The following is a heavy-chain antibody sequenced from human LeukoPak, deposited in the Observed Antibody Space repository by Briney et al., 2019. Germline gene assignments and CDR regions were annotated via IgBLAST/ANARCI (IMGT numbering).Heavy chain of an antibody. CDR1: GFTFSSYA. D-gene: IGHD3-10*01. CDR3: AKNMRNLKRELLWFGELSFDY. CDR2: ISGSGGGT. V-gene: IGHV3-23*01. Sequence: GGSLRLSCAASGFTFSSYAMSWVRQAPGKGLEWVSAISGSGGGTYYADSVKGRFTISRDNSKNTLYLQMNSLRAEDTAVYYCAKNMRNLKRELLWFGELSFDYWGQGTLVTVSS. J-gene: IGHJ4*02.